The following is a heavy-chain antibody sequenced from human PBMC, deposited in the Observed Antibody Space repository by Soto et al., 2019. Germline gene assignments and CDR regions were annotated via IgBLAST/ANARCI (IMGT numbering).Heavy chain of an antibody. J-gene: IGHJ4*02. CDR2: INPSGGGT. Sequence: QVQLVQSGAEVKKPGASVKVSCKASGYIFTNHYIHWVRQAPGQGLEWMGIINPSGGGTNYLQKLQGRISMTRDPSTRTVLMELSSLRSESTAVYFCARADYYDSSGFYYDCWGQGTLVTVSS. CDR3: ARADYYDSSGFYYDC. CDR1: GYIFTNHY. D-gene: IGHD3-22*01. V-gene: IGHV1-46*04.